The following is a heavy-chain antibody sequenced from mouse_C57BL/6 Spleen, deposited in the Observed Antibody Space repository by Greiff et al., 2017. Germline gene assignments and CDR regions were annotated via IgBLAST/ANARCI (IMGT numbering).Heavy chain of an antibody. Sequence: VQLKESGGDLVKPGGSLKLSCAASGFTFSSYGMSWVRQTPDKRLEWVATISSGGSYTYYPDSVKGRFTISRDNAKNTLYLQMSSLKSEDTAMYYCARLGDYLFAYWGQGTLVTVSA. J-gene: IGHJ3*01. V-gene: IGHV5-6*01. CDR1: GFTFSSYG. CDR3: ARLGDYLFAY. D-gene: IGHD2-4*01. CDR2: ISSGGSYT.